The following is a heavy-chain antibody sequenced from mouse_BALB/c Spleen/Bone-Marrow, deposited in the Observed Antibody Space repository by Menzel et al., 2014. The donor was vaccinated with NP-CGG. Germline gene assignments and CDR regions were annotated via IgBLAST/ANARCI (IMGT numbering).Heavy chain of an antibody. V-gene: IGHV1-12*01. Sequence: QVQLQQSGAELVKPGASVKTSCKASGYTFTSYNMHWVKQTPGQGLEWIGAIYPGNGDTSYNQKFKGKATLTADKSSSTAYMQLSSLTSEDSAVYYCASPPDYWGQGTTLTVSS. CDR1: GYTFTSYN. J-gene: IGHJ2*01. CDR2: IYPGNGDT. CDR3: ASPPDY.